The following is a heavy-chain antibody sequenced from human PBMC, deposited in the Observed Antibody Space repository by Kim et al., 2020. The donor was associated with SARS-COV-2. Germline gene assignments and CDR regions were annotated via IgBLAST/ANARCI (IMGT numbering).Heavy chain of an antibody. Sequence: SETLSLTCAVYGGSFSGYYWSWIRQPPGKGLEWIGEINHSGSTNYNPSLKSRVTISVDTSKNQFSLKLSSVTAADTAVYYCARFLSRLRYFDWSNYGMDVWGQGTTVTVSS. CDR1: GGSFSGYY. V-gene: IGHV4-34*01. J-gene: IGHJ6*02. D-gene: IGHD3-9*01. CDR2: INHSGST. CDR3: ARFLSRLRYFDWSNYGMDV.